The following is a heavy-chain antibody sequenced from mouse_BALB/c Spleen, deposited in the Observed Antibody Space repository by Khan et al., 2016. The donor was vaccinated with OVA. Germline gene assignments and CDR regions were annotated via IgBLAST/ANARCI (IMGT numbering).Heavy chain of an antibody. J-gene: IGHJ3*01. CDR3: ARSGYGWVAY. D-gene: IGHD1-1*01. CDR1: GYTFTDFN. CDR2: IFPNNGGT. V-gene: IGHV1S29*02. Sequence: IQLVQSGPELVKPGASVRISCKTTGYTFTDFNLDWVKQSHGKSPEWIGYIFPNNGGTGYNQKFKTKATLTVDSSSSTAYMELRSLTSEDSAVYYCARSGYGWVAYWGQGTLVTVSA.